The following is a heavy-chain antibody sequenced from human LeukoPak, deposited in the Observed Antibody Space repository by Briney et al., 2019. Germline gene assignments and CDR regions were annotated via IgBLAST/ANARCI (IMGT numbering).Heavy chain of an antibody. Sequence: ASVKVSCKASGYTFTSYDINWVRQATGQGLEWMGWMNPNSGNTGYAQKFQGRVTMTRNTSISTAYMELSSLRSEDTAGCYCAQTIAGTGDDDYWGQGTLVTASS. CDR1: GYTFTSYD. J-gene: IGHJ4*02. V-gene: IGHV1-8*01. CDR2: MNPNSGNT. D-gene: IGHD6-13*01. CDR3: AQTIAGTGDDDY.